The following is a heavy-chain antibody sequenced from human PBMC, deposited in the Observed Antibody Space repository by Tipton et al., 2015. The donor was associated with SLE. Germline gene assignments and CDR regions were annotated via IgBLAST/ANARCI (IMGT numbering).Heavy chain of an antibody. V-gene: IGHV4-61*02. Sequence: TLSLTCTVSDGAISNDYFYWSWIRQPAGKGLEWIGRIYPGGRTDYSPSLRSRVTISVDTSKNQFSLKLNSVTAADTAVYYCARDSPGMAAAGWGQGTLVTVSS. J-gene: IGHJ4*02. CDR2: IYPGGRT. CDR3: ARDSPGMAAAG. CDR1: DGAISNDYFY. D-gene: IGHD6-13*01.